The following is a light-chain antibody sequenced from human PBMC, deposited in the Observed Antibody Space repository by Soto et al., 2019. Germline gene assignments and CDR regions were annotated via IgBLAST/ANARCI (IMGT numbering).Light chain of an antibody. CDR1: GSTIGAVYD. CDR2: NNN. Sequence: QSVLTQPPSVSGAPGQRVTISCTGSGSTIGAVYDVHWYQQLPGTAPKLLIYNNNKRPSGVPDRFSGSKSGTSASLAISGLQSEDEADYYCAAWDGSLNSHVFGTGTKVTVL. CDR3: AAWDGSLNSHV. J-gene: IGLJ1*01. V-gene: IGLV1-40*01.